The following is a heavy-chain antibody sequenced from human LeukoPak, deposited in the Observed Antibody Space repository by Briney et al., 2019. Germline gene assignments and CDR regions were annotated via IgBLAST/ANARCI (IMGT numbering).Heavy chain of an antibody. V-gene: IGHV3-33*01. CDR1: GFTFSSYG. D-gene: IGHD2-15*01. CDR2: IGYDGSKK. CDR3: ARDRGGYCSGGTCYPGLLSYSMDG. Sequence: PGRSLRLSCAASGFTFSSYGIHWVRQAPGKGLEWVAVIGYDGSKKYYADSVKCRFTISRDNSKNTLYLHMNSLRVEDTAVYYCARDRGGYCSGGTCYPGLLSYSMDGWGKGTTVTVSS. J-gene: IGHJ6*04.